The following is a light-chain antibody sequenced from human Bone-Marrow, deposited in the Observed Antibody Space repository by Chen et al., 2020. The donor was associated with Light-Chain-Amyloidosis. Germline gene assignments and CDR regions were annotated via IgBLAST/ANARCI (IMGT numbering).Light chain of an antibody. CDR3: QVWDRSSDRLV. CDR1: NIGSTS. V-gene: IGLV3-21*02. J-gene: IGLJ3*02. Sequence: SYVLTQPSSVAVAPGQTATIACGGNNIGSTSVHWYQQTPGQAPLLVVYDDSDRPSGIPERLSGSNSGNTATPTISRVEAGDEADYYCQVWDRSSDRLVFGGGTKLTVL. CDR2: DDS.